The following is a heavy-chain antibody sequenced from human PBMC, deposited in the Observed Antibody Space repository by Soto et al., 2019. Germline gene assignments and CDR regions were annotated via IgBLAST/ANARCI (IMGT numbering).Heavy chain of an antibody. CDR3: GKDVGGCVPYYDGVDV. CDR2: ISYDGNEK. D-gene: IGHD3-16*01. V-gene: IGHV3-30*18. Sequence: QVQLVESGGGVVQPGTSLRLSCAASGFTFKTHAMHWVRQAPGKGLEWMAVISYDGNEKFYADSVKGRFTITGDNSKNGFYLQINTPRKGDTAVYYCGKDVGGCVPYYDGVDVWDKGTTVSASP. J-gene: IGHJ6*04. CDR1: GFTFKTHA.